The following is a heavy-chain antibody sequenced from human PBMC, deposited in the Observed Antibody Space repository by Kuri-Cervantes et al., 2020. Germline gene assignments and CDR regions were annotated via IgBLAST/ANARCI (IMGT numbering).Heavy chain of an antibody. CDR1: GGTFSSYA. D-gene: IGHD3-22*01. CDR2: IIPIFGTA. Sequence: SVKVSCKASGGTFSSYAISWVRQAPGQGLEWMGGIIPIFGTANYAQKFQGRVTITTDESTSTAYMELSSLRSEDTAVYYCARESHYYDSSGYYWVPDAFDIWGQGTMVTVSS. V-gene: IGHV1-69*05. CDR3: ARESHYYDSSGYYWVPDAFDI. J-gene: IGHJ3*02.